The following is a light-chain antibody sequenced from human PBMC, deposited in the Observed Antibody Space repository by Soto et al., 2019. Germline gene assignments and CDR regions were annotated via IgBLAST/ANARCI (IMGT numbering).Light chain of an antibody. J-gene: IGLJ1*01. CDR2: DVS. CDR1: SSDVGGYNY. Sequence: QSALTQPASVSGSPGQSITISCTGTSSDVGGYNYVSWYQHHPGKAPRLIIYDVSNRPSGVSIRFSGSKSDNTASLTISGLQPEDEXDYHCSSYTTCTPRQIVFRTGTNVTV. V-gene: IGLV2-14*03. CDR3: SSYTTCTPRQIV.